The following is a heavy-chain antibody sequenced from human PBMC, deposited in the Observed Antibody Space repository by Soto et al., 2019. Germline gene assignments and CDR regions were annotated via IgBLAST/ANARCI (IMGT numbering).Heavy chain of an antibody. J-gene: IGHJ5*02. V-gene: IGHV4-59*01. D-gene: IGHD2-2*01. Sequence: SETLSLTSTVSGGSISGYYWSWIRQHPGKGLEWIGYIYYSGSTNYNPSLKSRVTISVDTSKNQFSLKLSSVTAADTAVYYCARVEGRGYCSSTSCYDWFDPWGQGTLVTVSS. CDR1: GGSISGYY. CDR3: ARVEGRGYCSSTSCYDWFDP. CDR2: IYYSGST.